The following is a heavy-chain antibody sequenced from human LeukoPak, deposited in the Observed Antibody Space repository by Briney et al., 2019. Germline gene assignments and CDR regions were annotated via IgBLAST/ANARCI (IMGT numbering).Heavy chain of an antibody. CDR2: IKQDGGET. V-gene: IGHV3-7*01. J-gene: IGHJ4*02. CDR3: ARDDLRAAKTMGLWFDY. D-gene: IGHD3-10*01. Sequence: GSLTLSCAASGFPFSSYWMAWVRQAPGKGLEGVASIKQDGGETFYVDSVKGRFTISRDNAKNSLYLQMNSLRAEDTALYYCARDDLRAAKTMGLWFDYWGQGTVVTVSS. CDR1: GFPFSSYW.